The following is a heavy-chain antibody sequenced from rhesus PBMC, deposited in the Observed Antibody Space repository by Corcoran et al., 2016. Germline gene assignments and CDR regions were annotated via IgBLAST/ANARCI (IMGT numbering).Heavy chain of an antibody. D-gene: IGHD3-16*01. CDR2: INGNSGST. J-gene: IGHJ4*01. CDR3: ARYPYYYSGSYSAHFDY. Sequence: QVQLQESGPGLVKPSETLSLTCAVSGGSFSSYWWSWIRRPPGTGVYWIGEINGNSGSTNYNPSLKSLVTISKDASKNQFSLKLSSVTAADTAVYYCARYPYYYSGSYSAHFDYWGQGVLVTVSS. CDR1: GGSFSSYW. V-gene: IGHV4-80*01.